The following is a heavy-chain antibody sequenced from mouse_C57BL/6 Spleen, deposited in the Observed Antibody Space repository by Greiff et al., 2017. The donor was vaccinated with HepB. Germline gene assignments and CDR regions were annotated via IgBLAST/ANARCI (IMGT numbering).Heavy chain of an antibody. CDR3: ARGYDYGYYAMDY. CDR1: GYTFTSYG. CDR2: IYPRSGNT. Sequence: QVQLQQSGAELARPGASVKLSCKASGYTFTSYGISWVKQRTGQGLEWIGEIYPRSGNTYYNEKFKGKATLTADKSSSTAYMELRSLTSEDAAVSFCARGYDYGYYAMDYWGQGTSVTVSS. D-gene: IGHD2-4*01. J-gene: IGHJ4*01. V-gene: IGHV1-81*01.